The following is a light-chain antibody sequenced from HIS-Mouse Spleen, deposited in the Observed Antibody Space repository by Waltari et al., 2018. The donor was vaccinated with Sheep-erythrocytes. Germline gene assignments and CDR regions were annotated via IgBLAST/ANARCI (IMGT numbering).Light chain of an antibody. CDR2: LGS. CDR1: QSLLHSNGYNY. V-gene: IGKV2-28*01. Sequence: DIVMTQSPLSLPVTPGEPASISCRSSQSLLHSNGYNYLDWYLQKPGQSPQLLIYLGSNRASGVPDRFSGSGSGTDFTLKISRVEAEDVGVYYCMQALQTPPTFGQGNKEEIK. CDR3: MQALQTPPT. J-gene: IGKJ1*01.